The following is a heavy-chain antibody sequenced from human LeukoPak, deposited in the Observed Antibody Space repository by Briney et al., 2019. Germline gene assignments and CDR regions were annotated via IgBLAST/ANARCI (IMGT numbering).Heavy chain of an antibody. D-gene: IGHD3-10*01. V-gene: IGHV4-39*01. J-gene: IGHJ4*02. CDR2: MYYSGST. Sequence: SETLSLACTVSGGSIISSSYYWGWIRQPPGKGLEWIGSMYYSGSTRYNPSLKSRVTISVDTSKNQFSLKLTSVTAADTAVYYCAIFRVGPRFDYWGQGTLVTVSS. CDR1: GGSIISSSYY. CDR3: AIFRVGPRFDY.